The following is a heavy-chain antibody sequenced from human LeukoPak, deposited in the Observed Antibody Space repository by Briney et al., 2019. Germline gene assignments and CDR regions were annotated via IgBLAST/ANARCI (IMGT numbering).Heavy chain of an antibody. CDR2: IYWDDDK. D-gene: IGHD2-21*01. CDR3: AGLPIASQASEVYWHFDI. CDR1: GFSLSTSGVG. V-gene: IGHV2-5*02. J-gene: IGHJ2*01. Sequence: SGPTLVKPTQTLTLTCTLSGFSLSTSGVGVAWIRQPPRKALGWLALIYWDDDKIYRPSLRSRLTITKDTSKNLVVLTMTNMDPVDTATYYCAGLPIASQASEVYWHFDIWGRGTLVTVSS.